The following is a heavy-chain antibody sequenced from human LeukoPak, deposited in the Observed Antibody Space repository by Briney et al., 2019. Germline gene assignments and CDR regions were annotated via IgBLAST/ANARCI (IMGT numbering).Heavy chain of an antibody. CDR3: ARVFSGYDSVLDY. CDR2: IKQDGSEK. V-gene: IGHV3-7*04. CDR1: GFTFSSYT. J-gene: IGHJ4*02. D-gene: IGHD5-12*01. Sequence: GGSLRLSCAASGFTFSSYTMNWVRQAPGRGLEWVANIKQDGSEKYYVDSVKGRFTISRDNAKNSLYLQMNSLRAEDTAVYYCARVFSGYDSVLDYWGQGTLVTVSS.